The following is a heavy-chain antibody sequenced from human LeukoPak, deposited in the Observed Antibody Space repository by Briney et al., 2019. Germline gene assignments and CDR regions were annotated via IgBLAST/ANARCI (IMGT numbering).Heavy chain of an antibody. Sequence: PSETLSLTCTVSGGSISSYYWSWIRQPPGKGLEWIGYIYYSGSTNYNPSLKSRVTISVDTSKNQFSLKLSSVTAAGTAVYYCARDWELDDAFDIWGQGTMVTVSS. CDR1: GGSISSYY. CDR3: ARDWELDDAFDI. D-gene: IGHD1-1*01. CDR2: IYYSGST. J-gene: IGHJ3*02. V-gene: IGHV4-59*01.